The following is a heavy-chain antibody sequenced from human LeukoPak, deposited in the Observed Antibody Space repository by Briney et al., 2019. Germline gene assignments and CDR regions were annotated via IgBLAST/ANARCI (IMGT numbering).Heavy chain of an antibody. J-gene: IGHJ4*02. CDR2: IYYSGST. CDR3: ARVDSSGYYAPFDY. Sequence: TSETLSLTCTVSGGSISSSSYYWGWIRQPPGKGLEWIGTIYYSGSTYFNPSLKSRVTMSVDTSKNQFSLKLSSVTAADTAVYYCARVDSSGYYAPFDYWGQGTLVTVSS. D-gene: IGHD3-22*01. CDR1: GGSISSSSYY. V-gene: IGHV4-39*01.